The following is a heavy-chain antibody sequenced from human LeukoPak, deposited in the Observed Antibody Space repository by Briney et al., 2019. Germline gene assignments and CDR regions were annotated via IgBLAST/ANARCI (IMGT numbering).Heavy chain of an antibody. V-gene: IGHV1-69*04. Sequence: SVKVSCKASGGTFSSYAISWVRQAPGQGLQWMGRIIPILGIANYAQKFQGRVTITADKSTSTAYMELSSLRSEDTAVYYCASAYSSSLYYYYGMDVWGQGTTVTVSS. CDR1: GGTFSSYA. J-gene: IGHJ6*02. CDR2: IIPILGIA. CDR3: ASAYSSSLYYYYGMDV. D-gene: IGHD6-13*01.